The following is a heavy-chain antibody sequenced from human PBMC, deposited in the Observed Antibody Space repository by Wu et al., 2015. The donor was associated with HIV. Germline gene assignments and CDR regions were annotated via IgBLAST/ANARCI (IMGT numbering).Heavy chain of an antibody. V-gene: IGHV1-69*13. CDR1: GGTFSSYA. CDR3: ARGRAFLLVGXTKDDGFDI. D-gene: IGHD1-26*01. Sequence: QVQLVQSGAEVKKPGSSVKVSCKASGGTFSSYAISWVRQAPGQGLEWMGRIIPIFGTANYAQKFQGTVTITADESTTTAYMELSSLRSEDTAVYYCARGRAFLLVGXTKDDGFDIWGQGTSGHRLF. CDR2: IIPIFGTA. J-gene: IGHJ3*02.